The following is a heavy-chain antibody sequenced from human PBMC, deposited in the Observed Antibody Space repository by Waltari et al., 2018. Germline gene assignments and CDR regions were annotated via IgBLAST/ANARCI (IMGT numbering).Heavy chain of an antibody. Sequence: QVQLQASGPGLVKPSETLSLTCTVSGGSISSYYWSWIRQPPGKGLEWIGYIYYSGSTNYNPSLKSRVTISVDTSKNQFSLKLSSVTAADTAVYYCASGYGAFDIWGQGTMVTVSS. J-gene: IGHJ3*02. D-gene: IGHD3-22*01. CDR1: GGSISSYY. V-gene: IGHV4-59*01. CDR3: ASGYGAFDI. CDR2: IYYSGST.